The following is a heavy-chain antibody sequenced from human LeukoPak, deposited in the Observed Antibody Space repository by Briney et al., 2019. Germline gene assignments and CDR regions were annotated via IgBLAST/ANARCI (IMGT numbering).Heavy chain of an antibody. CDR2: IYYSGST. J-gene: IGHJ3*02. CDR3: ARQQLGAAFDI. V-gene: IGHV4-31*03. Sequence: PSETLSLTCTVSGGSISSGGYYWSWIRQHPGKGLEWIGYIYYSGSTYYNPSLKSRVTISVDRSKNQFSLKLSSVTAADTAVYYCARQQLGAAFDIWDQGTMVTVSS. D-gene: IGHD6-13*01. CDR1: GGSISSGGYY.